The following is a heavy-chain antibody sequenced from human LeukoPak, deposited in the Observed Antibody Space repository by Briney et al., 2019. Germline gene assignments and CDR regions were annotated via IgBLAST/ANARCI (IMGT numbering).Heavy chain of an antibody. V-gene: IGHV3-74*01. J-gene: IGHJ4*02. CDR1: GFTVSSCC. CDR2: FDSDGTTT. CDR3: ATSPTIKGGFDS. D-gene: IGHD4/OR15-4a*01. Sequence: GRSLRLSCAVSGFTVSSCCLHWVRQAPGKELVWVSRFDSDGTTTTYADSVKGRFTISRDVAKNTVYLQMNSLRAEDTAVYYCATSPTIKGGFDSWGQGTLVTVSS.